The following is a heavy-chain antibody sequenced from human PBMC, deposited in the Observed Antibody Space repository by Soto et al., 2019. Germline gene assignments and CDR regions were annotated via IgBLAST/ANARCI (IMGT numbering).Heavy chain of an antibody. CDR3: AREGGYDFWSAYDFDY. V-gene: IGHV3-33*01. D-gene: IGHD3-3*01. Sequence: PGGSLRLSCAASGFTFSSYGMHWVRQAQGKGLEWVAVIWYDGSNKYYADSVKGRFTISRDNSKNTLYLQMNSLRAEDTAVYYCAREGGYDFWSAYDFDYWGQGTLVTVSS. J-gene: IGHJ4*02. CDR1: GFTFSSYG. CDR2: IWYDGSNK.